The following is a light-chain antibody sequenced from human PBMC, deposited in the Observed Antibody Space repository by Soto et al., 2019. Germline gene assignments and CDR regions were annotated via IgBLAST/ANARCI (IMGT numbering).Light chain of an antibody. V-gene: IGKV3-20*01. Sequence: IVLTQSPGTLSLSPWEIATLSCRASQSVIANYLAWYQQKPGQAPRLVIFAVSIRAPGIPDRFSGSGSGTDFTLTINRLEREDFAVYYCQQYGSSRWTFGQGTKVDIK. J-gene: IGKJ1*01. CDR2: AVS. CDR3: QQYGSSRWT. CDR1: QSVIANY.